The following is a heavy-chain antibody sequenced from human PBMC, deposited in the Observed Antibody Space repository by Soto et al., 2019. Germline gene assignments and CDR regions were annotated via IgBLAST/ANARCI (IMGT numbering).Heavy chain of an antibody. CDR3: ARGGSSGLSDFQH. V-gene: IGHV1-3*01. D-gene: IGHD6-19*01. J-gene: IGHJ1*01. CDR2: INAGNGNT. Sequence: QVQLVQSGAEVKKPGASVKVSCKASGYTFTSYAMHWVRQAPGQRLEGMGWINAGNGNTKYSQKFQGRVTNTRDTSASTAYMELSSLRSEDTCVYYCARGGSSGLSDFQHWGQGTLVTVSS. CDR1: GYTFTSYA.